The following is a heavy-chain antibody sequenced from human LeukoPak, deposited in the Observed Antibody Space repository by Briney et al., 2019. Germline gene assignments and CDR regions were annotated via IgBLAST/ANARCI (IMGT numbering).Heavy chain of an antibody. Sequence: ASVKVSCKVSGYTLIDLSIHWVRQAAGKGREWMGGFDPDRGETIYAQKFQGRLTLTQDTSTDTAYMELTSLRSEDTAVIFCATRLHYSDTDDSWGQGTLVTVSS. CDR3: ATRLHYSDTDDS. CDR1: GYTLIDLS. V-gene: IGHV1-24*01. D-gene: IGHD3-16*01. CDR2: FDPDRGET. J-gene: IGHJ1*01.